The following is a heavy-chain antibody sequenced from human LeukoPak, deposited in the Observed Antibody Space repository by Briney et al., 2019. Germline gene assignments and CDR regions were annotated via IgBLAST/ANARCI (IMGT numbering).Heavy chain of an antibody. J-gene: IGHJ3*02. CDR1: GGSFSGYY. CDR3: ARGRGGYCSRAFDI. CDR2: INDSGST. V-gene: IGHV4-34*01. D-gene: IGHD2-21*01. Sequence: SETLSLTCAVYGGSFSGYYWSWIRQPPGKGLEWIGEINDSGSTNYNPSLKSRVTISVDTSKNQFSLKLSSVTAADTAVYYCARGRGGYCSRAFDIWGQGKMVTVSS.